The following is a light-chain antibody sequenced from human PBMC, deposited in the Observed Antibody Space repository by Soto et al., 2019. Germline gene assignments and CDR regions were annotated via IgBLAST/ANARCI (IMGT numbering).Light chain of an antibody. J-gene: IGLJ2*01. CDR2: GNS. Sequence: QSALTQPPSVSGAPGQRVTISCTGSSSNIGAGYDVHWYQQLPGTAPKLLIYGNSNRPSGVPDRFSGSKSGTSASLAITGLQAEDEADYYCQSYDSSLSGSVVFGGGTKLPS. V-gene: IGLV1-40*01. CDR1: SSNIGAGYD. CDR3: QSYDSSLSGSVV.